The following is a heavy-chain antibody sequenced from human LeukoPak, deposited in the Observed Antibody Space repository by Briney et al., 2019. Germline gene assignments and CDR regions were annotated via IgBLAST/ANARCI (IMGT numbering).Heavy chain of an antibody. CDR1: GFTFNSYA. D-gene: IGHD6-19*01. CDR2: IFGSGGSA. CDR3: AKTTTGYSSGRYPGWPVDY. Sequence: PGGSLRLSCAASGFTFNSYAMYWVRQAPGKGLEWVSGIFGSGGSAHYADSVKGRFTIFRDNSKNTVYLQMNSLRAEDTAVYYCAKTTTGYSSGRYPGWPVDYWGRGTLVTVSS. V-gene: IGHV3-23*01. J-gene: IGHJ4*02.